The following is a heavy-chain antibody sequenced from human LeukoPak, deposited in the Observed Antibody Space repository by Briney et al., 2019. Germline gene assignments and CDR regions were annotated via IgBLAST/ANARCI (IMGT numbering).Heavy chain of an antibody. CDR1: GYTFTSYD. J-gene: IGHJ5*02. CDR3: ARDGRGWDYYYDSSGYYDNWFDP. V-gene: IGHV1-8*01. CDR2: MNPNSGNT. D-gene: IGHD3-22*01. Sequence: ASVKVSCKASGYTFTSYDINWVRQATGQGLEWMGCMNPNSGNTGYAQKFQGRVTMTRNTSISTAYMELSSLRSEDTAVYYCARDGRGWDYYYDSSGYYDNWFDPWGQGTLVTVSS.